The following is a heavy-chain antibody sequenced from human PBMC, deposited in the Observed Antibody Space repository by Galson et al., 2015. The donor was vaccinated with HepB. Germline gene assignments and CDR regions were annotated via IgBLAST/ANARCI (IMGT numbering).Heavy chain of an antibody. V-gene: IGHV1-69*06. D-gene: IGHD6-13*01. Sequence: SVKVSCKASGGTFSSYAISWVRQAPGQGLEWMGGIIPIFGTANYAQKFQGRVTITADKSTSTAYMELSSLRSEDTAVYYCASLAGYEQQLAYENFDYWGRGTLVTVSS. J-gene: IGHJ4*02. CDR2: IIPIFGTA. CDR3: ASLAGYEQQLAYENFDY. CDR1: GGTFSSYA.